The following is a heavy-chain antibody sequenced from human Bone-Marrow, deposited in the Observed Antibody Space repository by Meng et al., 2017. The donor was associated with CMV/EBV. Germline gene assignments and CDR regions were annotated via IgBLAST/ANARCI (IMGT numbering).Heavy chain of an antibody. Sequence: GESLKISCAASGFTFSGSAMHWVRQASGKGLEWVGRIRSKANSYATAYAASVKGRFTISRDDSKNTAYLQMNSLKTEDTAVYYCTRRHYYDSSGYYSDYWGQGTRVTGSS. D-gene: IGHD3-22*01. J-gene: IGHJ4*02. V-gene: IGHV3-73*01. CDR1: GFTFSGSA. CDR3: TRRHYYDSSGYYSDY. CDR2: IRSKANSYAT.